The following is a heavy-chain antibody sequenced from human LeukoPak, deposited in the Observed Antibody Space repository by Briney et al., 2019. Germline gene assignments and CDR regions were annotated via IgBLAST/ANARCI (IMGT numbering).Heavy chain of an antibody. CDR2: INPNSGGT. CDR3: ARGTMVRGVIITNFDY. Sequence: ASVKVSFKASGYTFTGYYMHWVRQAPGQGLEWMGRINPNSGGTNYAQKFQGRVTMTRDTSISTAYMELSRLRSDDTAVYYCARGTMVRGVIITNFDYWGQGTLVTVSS. CDR1: GYTFTGYY. J-gene: IGHJ4*02. D-gene: IGHD3-10*01. V-gene: IGHV1-2*06.